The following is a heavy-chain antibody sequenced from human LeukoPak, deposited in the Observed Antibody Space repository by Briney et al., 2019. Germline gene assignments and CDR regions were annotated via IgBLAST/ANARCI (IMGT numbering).Heavy chain of an antibody. CDR1: GFSLSTSGVG. J-gene: IGHJ5*02. V-gene: IGHV2-5*02. CDR3: AHRLYGDYVQADWFDP. D-gene: IGHD4-17*01. CDR2: IYWDDDK. Sequence: KESGPTLVKPTQTLTLTCTFSGFSLSTSGVGVGWIRQPLGKALEGLALIYWDDDKRYSPSLKSRLTITKDTSKNQVILTMTNMDPVDTATYYCAHRLYGDYVQADWFDPWGQGTLVTVSS.